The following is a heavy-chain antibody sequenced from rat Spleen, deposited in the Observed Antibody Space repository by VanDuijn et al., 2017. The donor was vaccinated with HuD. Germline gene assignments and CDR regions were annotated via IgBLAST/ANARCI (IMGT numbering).Heavy chain of an antibody. D-gene: IGHD5-1*01. J-gene: IGHJ2*01. CDR2: ISYDGGST. CDR1: GFTFSDYY. CDR3: TTQWELYH. Sequence: EVQLVESDGGLVQPGRSLKLSCAASGFTFSDYYMAWVRQAPTKGLEWVAYISYDGGSTYYRDPVKGRFTISRDDAKSTVYLQMNGLRSEDTATYYCTTQWELYHWGQGVMVTVS. V-gene: IGHV5-20*01.